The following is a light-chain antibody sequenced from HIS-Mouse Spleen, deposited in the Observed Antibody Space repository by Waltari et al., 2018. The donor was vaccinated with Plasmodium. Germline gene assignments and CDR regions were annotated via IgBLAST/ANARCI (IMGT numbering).Light chain of an antibody. CDR3: CSYAGSSTFV. J-gene: IGLJ3*02. Sequence: QSALTQPASVSGSPGQSITISCTGTSSDVGSYNLVSWYQQHPGKAPKLMIYEGSKRPSWVSNLFSGSKSGNTASLTISGLQAEDEADYYCCSYAGSSTFVFGGGTKLTVL. V-gene: IGLV2-23*03. CDR2: EGS. CDR1: SSDVGSYNL.